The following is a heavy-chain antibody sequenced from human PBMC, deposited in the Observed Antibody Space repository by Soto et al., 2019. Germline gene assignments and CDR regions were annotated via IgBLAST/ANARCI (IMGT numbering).Heavy chain of an antibody. CDR2: ISGSGGST. CDR1: GFTFSSYA. Sequence: EVQLLESGGGLVQPGGSLRLSCAASGFTFSSYAMTWVRQAPGKGLEWVSGISGSGGSTYYADSVKGRFTISRDNPKNTLYLQMNSVRAEDTAVYYCAKAQYSGYEFSLNVDSWGQGTLVTVSS. J-gene: IGHJ4*02. V-gene: IGHV3-23*01. D-gene: IGHD5-12*01. CDR3: AKAQYSGYEFSLNVDS.